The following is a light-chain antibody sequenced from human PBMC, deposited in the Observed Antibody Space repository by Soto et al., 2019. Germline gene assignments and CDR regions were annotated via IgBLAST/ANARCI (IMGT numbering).Light chain of an antibody. CDR2: HAS. J-gene: IGKJ4*01. CDR1: QSVSSN. CDR3: QQYNKWPLT. Sequence: EIVMTQSPATLSVSPGERATLSCRASQSVSSNLAWYQQKPGQVPRLLIYHASTRATGIPARFSGSGSGTDFTLTISSLQSEDFAVYYCQQYNKWPLTCGGGTKVEIK. V-gene: IGKV3-15*01.